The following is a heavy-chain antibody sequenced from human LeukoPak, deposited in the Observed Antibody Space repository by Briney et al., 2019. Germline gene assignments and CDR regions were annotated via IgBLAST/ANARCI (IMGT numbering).Heavy chain of an antibody. J-gene: IGHJ6*03. CDR3: AKDDYDILTGYYSYYYYYMDV. CDR1: GFTFSSYA. D-gene: IGHD3-9*01. Sequence: GGSLRLSCAGSGFTFSSYAMSWVRQAPGKGLEWVSAISGGGGRTYYADSVKGRLTISRDNSRNTLYLQMNSLRAEDTAVYYCAKDDYDILTGYYSYYYYYMDVWGKGTTVTVSS. V-gene: IGHV3-23*01. CDR2: ISGGGGRT.